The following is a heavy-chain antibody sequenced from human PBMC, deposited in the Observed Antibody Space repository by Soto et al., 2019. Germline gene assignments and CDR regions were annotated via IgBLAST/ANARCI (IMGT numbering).Heavy chain of an antibody. CDR3: ARAWQIDKFGVRSMSKGLDV. CDR2: SSNRDRST. J-gene: IGHJ6*02. D-gene: IGHD3-3*01. CDR1: GFIFSDYY. Sequence: GSLRLSCAASGFIFSDYYMTWIRQAPGKGLEWLSCSSNRDRSTYYADSVKDRFVVSKDNAKNLVYLQMNSLRAEDTAVYFCARAWQIDKFGVRSMSKGLDVWGPGTTVTVSS. V-gene: IGHV3-11*01.